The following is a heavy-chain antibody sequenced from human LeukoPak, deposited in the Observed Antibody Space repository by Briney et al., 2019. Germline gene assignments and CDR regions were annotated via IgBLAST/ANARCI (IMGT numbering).Heavy chain of an antibody. CDR3: ARQRGGDCWED. CDR2: IYYSGST. J-gene: IGHJ4*02. V-gene: IGHV4-59*08. Sequence: PSETLSLTCTVSGGSISSYYWSWIRQPPGQGLEWIGYIYYSGSTNYNPSLKSRVTISVDTSKNQFSLKLSSVTAADTAVYYCARQRGGDCWEDWGQGTLVTVSS. CDR1: GGSISSYY. D-gene: IGHD2-21*02.